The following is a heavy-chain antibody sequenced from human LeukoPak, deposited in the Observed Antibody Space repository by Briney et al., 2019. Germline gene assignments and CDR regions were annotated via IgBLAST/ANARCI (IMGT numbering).Heavy chain of an antibody. V-gene: IGHV3-21*04. Sequence: GGSLRLSCAASGFTFSSYSMNWVRQAPGKGLEWVSSISSSSSYIYYADSVRGRFTISRDNAKNALYLQMNSLRVEDTAVYYCARTLLNWGLNYWGQGTLVTVSS. CDR2: ISSSSSYI. CDR3: ARTLLNWGLNY. D-gene: IGHD7-27*01. CDR1: GFTFSSYS. J-gene: IGHJ4*02.